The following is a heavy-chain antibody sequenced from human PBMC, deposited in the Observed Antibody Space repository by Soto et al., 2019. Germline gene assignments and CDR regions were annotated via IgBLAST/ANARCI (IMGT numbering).Heavy chain of an antibody. CDR3: ARAGATLLWFGELFLHWFDP. CDR1: GGSISSSSYY. J-gene: IGHJ5*02. D-gene: IGHD3-10*01. CDR2: IYYSGST. V-gene: IGHV4-39*01. Sequence: QLQLQESGPGLVKPSETLSLTCTVSGGSISSSSYYWGWIRQPPGKGLEWIGSIYYSGSTYYNPSLKSRVTISVDTSKNQFSLKLSSVTAADTAVYYCARAGATLLWFGELFLHWFDPWGQGTLVTVSS.